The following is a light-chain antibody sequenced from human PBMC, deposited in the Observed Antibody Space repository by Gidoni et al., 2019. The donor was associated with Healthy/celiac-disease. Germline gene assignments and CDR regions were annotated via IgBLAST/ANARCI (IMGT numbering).Light chain of an antibody. Sequence: DSQMTQSPSSLSASVGDRVTITCRASQSISSYLNWYQQKPGKAPKLLIYAASSLQSGVPSRFSGSGSGTDFTLTISSLPPEDFATYYCQQSYSTPRTFGQGTKVEIK. CDR2: AAS. V-gene: IGKV1-39*01. CDR1: QSISSY. J-gene: IGKJ1*01. CDR3: QQSYSTPRT.